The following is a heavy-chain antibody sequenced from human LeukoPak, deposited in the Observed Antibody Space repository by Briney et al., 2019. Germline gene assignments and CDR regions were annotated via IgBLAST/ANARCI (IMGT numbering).Heavy chain of an antibody. D-gene: IGHD2-2*01. CDR2: IHYDGSNK. CDR3: ARVGAPYCSSTSCYWDH. Sequence: GGSLRLSCAASGFTFSNYGMHWVRQAPGKGLDWVAFIHYDGSNKYYADSVKGRLTISRDDSKNTLYLQMNSLRAEDTAVYYCARVGAPYCSSTSCYWDHWGQGILVTVSS. J-gene: IGHJ4*02. V-gene: IGHV3-30*02. CDR1: GFTFSNYG.